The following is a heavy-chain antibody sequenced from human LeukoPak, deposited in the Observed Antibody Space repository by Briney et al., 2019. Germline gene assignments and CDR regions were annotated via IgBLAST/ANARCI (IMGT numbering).Heavy chain of an antibody. CDR3: ARSLPYGTTWYGRSDF. V-gene: IGHV3-7*03. D-gene: IGHD6-13*01. CDR2: IRQDGDTK. J-gene: IGHJ4*02. CDR1: GFPFNAYW. Sequence: GGSLRLSCAASGFPFNAYWMTWVRQAPGMGLEWVANIRQDGDTKYYVDSVKGRFTISRDNAMNSLYLQMNSLRAEDTAIYYCARSLPYGTTWYGRSDFWGQGTLVTVS.